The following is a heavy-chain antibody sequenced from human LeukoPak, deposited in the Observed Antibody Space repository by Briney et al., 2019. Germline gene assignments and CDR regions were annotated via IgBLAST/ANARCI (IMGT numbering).Heavy chain of an antibody. CDR1: GFTFSSYS. V-gene: IGHV3-21*01. D-gene: IGHD2-15*01. J-gene: IGHJ5*02. CDR2: ISSSSSYI. CDR3: ARGTRVAANLHTA. Sequence: GGSLRLSCAASGFTFSSYSMNWVRQAPGKGLEWVSSISSSSSYIYYADSVKGRFTISRDNAKNSLYLQMNSLRAEDTAVYYCARGTRVAANLHTAWGQGTLVTVSS.